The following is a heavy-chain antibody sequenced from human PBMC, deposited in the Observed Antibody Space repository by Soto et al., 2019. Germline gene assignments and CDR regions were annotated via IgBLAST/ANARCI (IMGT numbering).Heavy chain of an antibody. D-gene: IGHD2-15*01. CDR3: ARGISLIVEVHRDAPDKYYFDS. J-gene: IGHJ4*02. CDR1: GGSFSGYY. V-gene: IGHV4-34*01. CDR2: INHSGSS. Sequence: SETLSLTCAVYGGSFSGYYWSWIRQSPGKGLEWIGEINHSGSSISNPSLKSRVTISVDTSKNQFSLKLRSVTAADTAAYYCARGISLIVEVHRDAPDKYYFDSWSQGTLVTVS.